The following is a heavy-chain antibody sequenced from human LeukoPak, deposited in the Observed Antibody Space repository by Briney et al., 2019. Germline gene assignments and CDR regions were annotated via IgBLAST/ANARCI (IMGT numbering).Heavy chain of an antibody. CDR2: IKQDGSEK. D-gene: IGHD6-13*01. CDR3: ARGLAAAGISWSAFDI. CDR1: GFIFSGYW. J-gene: IGHJ3*02. V-gene: IGHV3-7*04. Sequence: QPGGSLRLSCAASGFIFSGYWMTWVRQAPGKGLEWVANIKQDGSEKYYVDSVKGRFTISRDNAKNSLYLQMNSLRAEDTAVYYCARGLAAAGISWSAFDIWGQGTMVTVSS.